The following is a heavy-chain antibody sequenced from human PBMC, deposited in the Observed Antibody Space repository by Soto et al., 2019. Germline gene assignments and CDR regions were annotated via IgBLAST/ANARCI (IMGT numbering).Heavy chain of an antibody. CDR2: ISGESATI. CDR1: GFTFTSHP. V-gene: IGHV3-23*01. D-gene: IGHD1-20*01. J-gene: IGHJ4*02. CDR3: VKLNWNDNNAC. Sequence: PGGSLRLSCAASGFTFTSHPLSWVRQAPGKGLEWVSAISGESATIDYADSVKGRFTISRDYSDNTVYLQMNSLRAEDTAVYHCVKLNWNDNNACWGQGTLVTVSS.